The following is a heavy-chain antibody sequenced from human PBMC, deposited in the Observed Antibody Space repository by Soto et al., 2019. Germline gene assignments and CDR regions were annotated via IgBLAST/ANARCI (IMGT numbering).Heavy chain of an antibody. V-gene: IGHV3-23*01. J-gene: IGHJ4*02. D-gene: IGHD2-15*01. Sequence: EVQLLESGGGLVQPGGPLRLSCAASGFTFSSYAMSWVRQAPGKGLEWVSAISGSGGSTYYADSVKGRFTISRDNSKNTLYLQMNSLRAEDTAVYYCAKDLDIVVVVAATPVDYWGQGTLVTVSS. CDR3: AKDLDIVVVVAATPVDY. CDR2: ISGSGGST. CDR1: GFTFSSYA.